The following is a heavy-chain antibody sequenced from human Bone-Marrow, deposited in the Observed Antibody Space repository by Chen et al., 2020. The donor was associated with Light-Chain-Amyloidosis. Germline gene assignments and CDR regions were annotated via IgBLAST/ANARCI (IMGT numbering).Heavy chain of an antibody. J-gene: IGHJ4*02. V-gene: IGHV5-51*01. CDR3: ARRRDGYNFDY. CDR2: IYPDDSVA. D-gene: IGHD5-12*01. CDR1: GYTFPNYW. Sequence: EVQLEQSGPEVKKPGESLKISCKGSGYTFPNYWIGWVRQRPGKGLEWIGVIYPDDSVARYGPSFEGQVTISADKSITPAYLQWRGLKASDTAMYYCARRRDGYNFDYWGQGTLVTVSS.